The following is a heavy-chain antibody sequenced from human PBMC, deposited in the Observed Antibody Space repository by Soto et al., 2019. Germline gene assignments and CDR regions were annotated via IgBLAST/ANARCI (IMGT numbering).Heavy chain of an antibody. J-gene: IGHJ6*02. CDR3: SRHMGPLVPAAKDDYYCYGMVV. Sequence: PSEPLSLTCTVSGGSISSSSYYFDWIRQPPWSGREWVGSIYYSGSTYYNPSLNSRVTISVDTSKNQFSLKLTSETAADTAEYYCSRHMGPLVPAAKDDYYCYGMVVWGQGTTVTVSS. CDR2: IYYSGST. CDR1: GGSISSSSYY. D-gene: IGHD2-2*01. V-gene: IGHV4-39*01.